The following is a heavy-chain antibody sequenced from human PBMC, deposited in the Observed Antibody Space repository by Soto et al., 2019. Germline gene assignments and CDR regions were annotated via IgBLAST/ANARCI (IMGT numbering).Heavy chain of an antibody. V-gene: IGHV3-30*18. Sequence: QVQLVESGGGVVQPGRSLRLSCAASGFTFSSYGMHWVRQAPGKGLEWVAVISYDGSNKYYADSVKGRFTISRDNSKNTLYLQMNSLRAEDTAVYYCAKDSPDHSGSYSNYFVYWGQGTLVTVSS. CDR3: AKDSPDHSGSYSNYFVY. CDR2: ISYDGSNK. CDR1: GFTFSSYG. J-gene: IGHJ4*02. D-gene: IGHD1-26*01.